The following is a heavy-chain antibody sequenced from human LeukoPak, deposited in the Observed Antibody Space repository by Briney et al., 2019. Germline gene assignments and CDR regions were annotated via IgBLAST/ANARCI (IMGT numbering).Heavy chain of an antibody. CDR3: ARETLGYCTNGVCYVIDY. J-gene: IGHJ4*02. CDR1: GGSISSYY. Sequence: SETLSLTCTVSGGSISSYYWSWIRQPPGEGLEWIGYIYTSGSTNYNPSLKSRVTISVDTSKNQFSLKLSSVTAADTAVYYCARETLGYCTNGVCYVIDYWGQGTLVTVSS. D-gene: IGHD2-8*01. CDR2: IYTSGST. V-gene: IGHV4-4*09.